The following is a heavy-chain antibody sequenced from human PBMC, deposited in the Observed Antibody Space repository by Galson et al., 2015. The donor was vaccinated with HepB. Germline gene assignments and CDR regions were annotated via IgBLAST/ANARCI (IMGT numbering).Heavy chain of an antibody. CDR1: GFTFRDFT. CDR2: IASRSSCI. CDR3: VRDRSARRSGDDSYHFYAMVV. J-gene: IGHJ6*02. D-gene: IGHD2-21*02. Sequence: SLRLSCAASGFTFRDFTMNWVRQAPGQGLEWVSSIASRSSCIYYADSVNGRATTSRDNAKQSLYLQLNSLRAEDTAVYYCVRDRSARRSGDDSYHFYAMVVWGQGTTGTVTS. V-gene: IGHV3-21*01.